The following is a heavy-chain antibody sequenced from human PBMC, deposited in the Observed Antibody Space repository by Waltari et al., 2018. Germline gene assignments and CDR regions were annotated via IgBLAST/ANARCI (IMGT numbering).Heavy chain of an antibody. CDR3: ARVVCSSTSCYARMEYFDY. CDR2: IKQDGSEE. Sequence: EVRLVESGGGLVQPGGSLRLSCAASGFTFSSYWMSWVGQAPGKGLEWVANIKQDGSEEYYVDSVKGRFTISRANAKNSLYLQMNSLRAEDTAVYYCARVVCSSTSCYARMEYFDYWGQGTLVTVSS. CDR1: GFTFSSYW. D-gene: IGHD2-2*01. J-gene: IGHJ4*02. V-gene: IGHV3-7*01.